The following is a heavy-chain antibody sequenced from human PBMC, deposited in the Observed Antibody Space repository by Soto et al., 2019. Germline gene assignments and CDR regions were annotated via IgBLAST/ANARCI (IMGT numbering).Heavy chain of an antibody. CDR3: AKDSISMVWGLTNWFDS. Sequence: GGSLRLSCVASGFTFTNYAITFVRHSPFKWLEWVSAISGSGVSTYYADSVRGRFTISRDNSQNTLYLQMNSLRPEDTAVYYCAKDSISMVWGLTNWFDSWGQGTLVTVSS. CDR2: ISGSGVST. D-gene: IGHD3-10*01. CDR1: GFTFTNYA. V-gene: IGHV3-23*01. J-gene: IGHJ5*01.